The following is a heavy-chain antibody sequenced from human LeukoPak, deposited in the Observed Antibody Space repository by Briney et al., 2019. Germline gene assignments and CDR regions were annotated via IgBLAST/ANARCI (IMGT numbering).Heavy chain of an antibody. V-gene: IGHV5-51*01. Sequence: GESLKISCKGSGYIFTSYWIAWVRQTPGKGLEWMGIIYPGDSDTRYSPSFQGQAIISADKSISTAYLQWSSLKASDTAMYYCGKLFKYSSNCYYFDYWGQGTLVTVSS. CDR3: GKLFKYSSNCYYFDY. CDR1: GYIFTSYW. J-gene: IGHJ4*02. D-gene: IGHD4-11*01. CDR2: IYPGDSDT.